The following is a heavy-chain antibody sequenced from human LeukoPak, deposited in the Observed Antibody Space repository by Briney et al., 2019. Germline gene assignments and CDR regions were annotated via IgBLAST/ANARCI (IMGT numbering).Heavy chain of an antibody. Sequence: GGSLRLSCAASGFTFSSHSMNWVRQAPGKGLEWVSSISSSSLYMSYADSVKGRFTISRDNAKNSLYLQMNSLRGDDTAVYYCARVESEIVVVVAATQYYYMDVWGKGTTVTVSS. CDR3: ARVESEIVVVVAATQYYYMDV. J-gene: IGHJ6*03. CDR2: ISSSSLYM. D-gene: IGHD2-15*01. CDR1: GFTFSSHS. V-gene: IGHV3-21*01.